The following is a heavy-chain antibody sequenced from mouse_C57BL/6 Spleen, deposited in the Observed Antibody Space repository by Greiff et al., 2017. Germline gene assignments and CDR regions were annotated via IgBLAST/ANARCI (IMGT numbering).Heavy chain of an antibody. V-gene: IGHV1-55*01. J-gene: IGHJ3*01. Sequence: QVHVKQPGAELVKPGASVKMSCKASGYTFTSYWITWVKQRPGQGLEWIGDIYPGSGSTNYNEKFKSKATLTVDTSSSTAYMQLSSLTSEDSAVYYCARLEGTSWFAYWGQGTLVTVSA. CDR3: ARLEGTSWFAY. CDR1: GYTFTSYW. D-gene: IGHD5-1*01. CDR2: IYPGSGST.